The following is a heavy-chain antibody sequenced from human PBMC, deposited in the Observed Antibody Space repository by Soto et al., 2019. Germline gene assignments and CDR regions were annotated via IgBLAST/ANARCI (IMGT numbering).Heavy chain of an antibody. CDR2: ISYDGSNK. V-gene: IGHV3-30*18. J-gene: IGHJ4*02. Sequence: GGSLRLSCAASGFTFSSYGMHWVRQAPGKGLEWVAVISYDGSNKYYADSVKGRFTISRDNSKNTLYLQMNSLRAEDTAVYYCAKDTYDSSGYYPGYWGQGTLVTVSS. D-gene: IGHD3-22*01. CDR1: GFTFSSYG. CDR3: AKDTYDSSGYYPGY.